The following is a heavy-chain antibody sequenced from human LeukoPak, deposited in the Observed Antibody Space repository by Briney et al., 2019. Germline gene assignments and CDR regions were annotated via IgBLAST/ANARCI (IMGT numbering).Heavy chain of an antibody. CDR2: ISAYNGNT. CDR1: GYTFTSYG. J-gene: IGHJ6*02. Sequence: GASVKVSCKASGYTFTSYGISWVRQAPGQGLEWMGWISAYNGNTNYAQKLQGRVTMTTDTSTSTAYMELRSLRSDDTAVYYCASTRGGADYDILTGPPSLGMDVWGQGTTVTVSS. D-gene: IGHD3-9*01. CDR3: ASTRGGADYDILTGPPSLGMDV. V-gene: IGHV1-18*01.